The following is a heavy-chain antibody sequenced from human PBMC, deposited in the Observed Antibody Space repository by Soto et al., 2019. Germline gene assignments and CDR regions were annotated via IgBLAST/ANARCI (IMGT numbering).Heavy chain of an antibody. Sequence: PSETLSLTCTVPGGSIISSSYYWGWIRQPPGKGLEWMGSVYYSGNTNYNPSLKSRVTISVDTSKSQFSLTLSSVAASDTAVYNCPRQSKAARPLDYWGQGTLVIVS. CDR3: PRQSKAARPLDY. V-gene: IGHV4-39*01. CDR1: GGSIISSSYY. D-gene: IGHD6-6*01. CDR2: VYYSGNT. J-gene: IGHJ4*02.